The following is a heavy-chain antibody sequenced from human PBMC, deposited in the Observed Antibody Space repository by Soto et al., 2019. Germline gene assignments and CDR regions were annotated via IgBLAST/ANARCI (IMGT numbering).Heavy chain of an antibody. D-gene: IGHD3-10*01. CDR2: MSTYNGNT. J-gene: IGHJ4*01. CDR1: GSTFSTYG. V-gene: IGHV1-18*01. Sequence: ASVKVSCKASGSTFSTYGISWVRRPPGQGLEWMGWMSTYNGNTNFARRLQGRVTLTTESFKSTAYMDLRSRRSAATAGYNWARDAYYIIDYWR. CDR3: ARDAYYIIDY.